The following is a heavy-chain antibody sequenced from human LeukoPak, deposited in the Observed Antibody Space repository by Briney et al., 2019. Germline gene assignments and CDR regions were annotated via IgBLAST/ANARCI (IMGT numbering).Heavy chain of an antibody. V-gene: IGHV4-59*01. D-gene: IGHD4-17*01. CDR2: IYDRGST. CDR3: ASTITVTTRFDS. CDR1: GGSISRYY. J-gene: IGHJ4*02. Sequence: SETLSLTCTVFGGSISRYYWSWIRQPPGRGLEWVGYIYDRGSTNYNPSLESRVTISLDTSKNQFSLKLNSVTAADTAVYYCASTITVTTRFDSWGQGTLVAVSS.